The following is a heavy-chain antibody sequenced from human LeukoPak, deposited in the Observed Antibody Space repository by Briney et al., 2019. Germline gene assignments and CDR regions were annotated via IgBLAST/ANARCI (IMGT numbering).Heavy chain of an antibody. CDR3: ARDPSGYFNY. D-gene: IGHD3-22*01. V-gene: IGHV4-61*01. CDR1: GGSVSSGNYY. Sequence: SETLSLTCTVSGGSVSSGNYYWSWIRQPPGKGLEWIGYIYYSGSTNYNPALKSRVTISVDTSKNQFSLKLSSVTAADTAVYYCARDPSGYFNYWGQGTLATVSS. J-gene: IGHJ4*02. CDR2: IYYSGST.